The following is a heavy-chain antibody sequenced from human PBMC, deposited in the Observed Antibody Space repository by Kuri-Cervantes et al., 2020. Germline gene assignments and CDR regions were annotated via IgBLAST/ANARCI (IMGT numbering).Heavy chain of an antibody. V-gene: IGHV3-21*01. CDR2: ISSSSSYI. Sequence: GESLKISCIASGFNFRSNGMHWVRQAPGKGLEWVSSISSSSSYIYYADSVKGRFTISRDNAKNSLYLQMNSLRAEDTAVYYCARANSSSLWYYYYMDVWGKGTTVTVSS. CDR3: ARANSSSLWYYYYMDV. D-gene: IGHD1-1*01. CDR1: GFNFRSNG. J-gene: IGHJ6*03.